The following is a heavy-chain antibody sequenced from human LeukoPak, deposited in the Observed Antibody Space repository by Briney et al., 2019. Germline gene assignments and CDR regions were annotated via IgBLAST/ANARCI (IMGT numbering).Heavy chain of an antibody. Sequence: PGRSLRLSCAASGFTFSSYGMHWVRQAPGKGLEWVAVISYDGSNKYYADSVKGRFTISRDNSKNTLYLQMNSLRAEDTAVYYCARGRGPYCSGGSCYSDYWGQGTLVTVSS. J-gene: IGHJ4*02. CDR2: ISYDGSNK. CDR1: GFTFSSYG. D-gene: IGHD2-15*01. CDR3: ARGRGPYCSGGSCYSDY. V-gene: IGHV3-30*03.